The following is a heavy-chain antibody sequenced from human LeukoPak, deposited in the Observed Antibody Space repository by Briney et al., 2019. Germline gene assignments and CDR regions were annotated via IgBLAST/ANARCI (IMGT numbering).Heavy chain of an antibody. CDR3: ARFSGSSNFDY. J-gene: IGHJ4*02. D-gene: IGHD1-26*01. CDR1: GYTFSDYF. V-gene: IGHV1-2*02. CDR2: IYPNSGGT. Sequence: GASVKVSCRASGYTFSDYFMHWVRQAPGQGLEWMGWIYPNSGGTKYAQKFQGRVTMTRDTSISTIYMELSSLRSDDTAVYYCARFSGSSNFDYWGQGTLVTVPS.